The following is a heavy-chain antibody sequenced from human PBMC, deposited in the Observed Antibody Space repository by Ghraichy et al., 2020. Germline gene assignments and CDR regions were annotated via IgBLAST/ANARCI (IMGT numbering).Heavy chain of an antibody. V-gene: IGHV3-23*01. Sequence: GGSLRLSCAASGFTFSSYAMSWVRQAPGKGLEWVSAISGSGGSTYYADSVKGRFTISRDNSKNTLYLQMNSLRAEDTAVYYCICSGGSCNDAFDIWGQGTMVTVSS. J-gene: IGHJ3*02. CDR2: ISGSGGST. CDR3: ICSGGSCNDAFDI. D-gene: IGHD2-15*01. CDR1: GFTFSSYA.